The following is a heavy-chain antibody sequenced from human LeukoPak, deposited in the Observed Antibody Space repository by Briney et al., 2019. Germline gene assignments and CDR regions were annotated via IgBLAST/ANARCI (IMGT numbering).Heavy chain of an antibody. Sequence: ASVKVSCKASGYIFTRYAMYWVRQAPGQGLEWMGWINPNSGGTNYAQKFQGRVTMTRDTSISTAYMELSRLRSDDTAVYYCARGEYSSSRELDYWGQGTLVTVSS. CDR1: GYIFTRYA. V-gene: IGHV1-2*02. J-gene: IGHJ4*02. CDR3: ARGEYSSSRELDY. CDR2: INPNSGGT. D-gene: IGHD6-6*01.